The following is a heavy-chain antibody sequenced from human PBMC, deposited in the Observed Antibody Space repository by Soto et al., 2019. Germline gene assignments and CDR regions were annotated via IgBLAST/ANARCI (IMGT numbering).Heavy chain of an antibody. V-gene: IGHV3-30*18. Sequence: PGGSLRLSCAASGFTFSSYGMHWVRQAPGKGLEWVAVISYDGSNKYYADSVKGRFTISRDNSKNTLYLQMNSLRAEDTAVYYCTKAGSGSFFDYWGQGTLVIVS. D-gene: IGHD1-26*01. CDR3: TKAGSGSFFDY. CDR2: ISYDGSNK. CDR1: GFTFSSYG. J-gene: IGHJ4*02.